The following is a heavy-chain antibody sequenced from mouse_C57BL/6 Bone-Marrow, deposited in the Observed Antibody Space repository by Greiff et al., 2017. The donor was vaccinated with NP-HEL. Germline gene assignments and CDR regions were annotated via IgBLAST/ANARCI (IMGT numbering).Heavy chain of an antibody. Sequence: EVKLQESGPGLAKPSQTLSLTCSVTGYSITSDYWNWIRKLPGNKLEYMGYISYSGSTYYNLSIKSRISITRDTSKNQYYLQLNSVTTEDTATYYCASGWLLRYFDVWGTGTTVTVSS. V-gene: IGHV3-8*01. CDR1: GYSITSDY. CDR3: ASGWLLRYFDV. CDR2: ISYSGST. D-gene: IGHD2-3*01. J-gene: IGHJ1*03.